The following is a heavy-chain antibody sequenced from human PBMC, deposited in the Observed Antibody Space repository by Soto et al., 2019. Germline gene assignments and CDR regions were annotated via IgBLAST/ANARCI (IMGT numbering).Heavy chain of an antibody. CDR2: INPSGGST. Sequence: ASVKVSCKASGYTFTSYYMHWVRQAPGQGLEWMGIINPSGGSTSYAQKFQGRVTMTRDTSTSTVYMELSGLRSEDTAVYYCAREFKGLGSSGSYLRYYGMDVWGQGTTVTVSS. V-gene: IGHV1-46*01. D-gene: IGHD1-26*01. J-gene: IGHJ6*02. CDR1: GYTFTSYY. CDR3: AREFKGLGSSGSYLRYYGMDV.